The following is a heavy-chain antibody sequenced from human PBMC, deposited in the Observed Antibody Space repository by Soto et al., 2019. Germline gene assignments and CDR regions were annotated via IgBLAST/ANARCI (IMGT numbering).Heavy chain of an antibody. CDR2: IYYSGST. V-gene: IGHV4-30-4*01. CDR3: ARGPFGVVIH. CDR1: GGSISSGDYY. J-gene: IGHJ4*02. D-gene: IGHD3-3*01. Sequence: QVQLQESGPGLVKPSQTLSLTCTVSGGSISSGDYYWSWIRQPPGKGLEWIGYIYYSGSTYYNPSPKGRVTHFGSTSKDQFSLKLSSVTAADTAVYYCARGPFGVVIHWGQGTLVTVSS.